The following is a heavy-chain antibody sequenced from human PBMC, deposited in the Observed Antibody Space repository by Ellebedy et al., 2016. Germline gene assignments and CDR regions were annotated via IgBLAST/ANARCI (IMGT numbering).Heavy chain of an antibody. V-gene: IGHV1-18*04. CDR3: ARLVLRFFDPQGYYFDY. J-gene: IGHJ4*02. Sequence: ASVKVSXXASGYTFTSYGISWVRQAPGQGLEWMGWISAYNGNTNYAQKLQGRVTMTIDTSTSTAYMELRSLRSDDTAVYYCARLVLRFFDPQGYYFDYWGQGTLVTVSS. CDR2: ISAYNGNT. CDR1: GYTFTSYG. D-gene: IGHD3-3*01.